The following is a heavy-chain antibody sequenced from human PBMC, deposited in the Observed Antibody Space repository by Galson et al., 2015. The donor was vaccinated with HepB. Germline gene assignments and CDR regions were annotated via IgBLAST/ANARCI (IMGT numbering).Heavy chain of an antibody. CDR2: IRSKAYGGTT. J-gene: IGHJ4*02. V-gene: IGHV3-49*03. CDR1: GFTFGDYA. D-gene: IGHD2-21*01. CDR3: TRDRVVVVIAAHFDY. Sequence: SLRLSCAASGFTFGDYAMSWFRQAPGKGLEWVGFIRSKAYGGTTEYAASVKGRFTISRDDSKSIAYLQMNSLKTEDTAVYYCTRDRVVVVIAAHFDYWGQGTLVTVSS.